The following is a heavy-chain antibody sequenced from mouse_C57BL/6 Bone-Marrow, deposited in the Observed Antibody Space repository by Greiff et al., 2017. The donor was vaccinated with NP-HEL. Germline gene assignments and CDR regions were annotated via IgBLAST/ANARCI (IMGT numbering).Heavy chain of an antibody. J-gene: IGHJ1*03. CDR2: IDPANGNT. CDR1: GFNIKTTY. D-gene: IGHD2-5*01. V-gene: IGHV14-3*01. CDR3: ARPYYSNYRYFDV. Sequence: VQLKQSVAELVRPGASVKLSCTASGFNIKTTYMHWVKQRPEQGLEWIGRIDPANGNTKYAPKFQGKATITAATSSNTAYLQLSSLTSEDTAIYYCARPYYSNYRYFDVWGTGTTVTVSS.